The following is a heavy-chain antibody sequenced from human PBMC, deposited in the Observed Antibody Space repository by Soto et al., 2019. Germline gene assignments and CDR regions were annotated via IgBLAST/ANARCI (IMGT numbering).Heavy chain of an antibody. Sequence: XSVKVSCKASGYSFTTYYMHWVRQAPGQGLEWMGIINPSGGSTSYVKKFQCRVTMTRDTFTSTVYMELSSLRSEDTAVYYCARDSRDGYDGGGMDVWGQGTTVTVSS. CDR1: GYSFTTYY. D-gene: IGHD5-12*01. V-gene: IGHV1-46*01. CDR2: INPSGGST. J-gene: IGHJ6*02. CDR3: ARDSRDGYDGGGMDV.